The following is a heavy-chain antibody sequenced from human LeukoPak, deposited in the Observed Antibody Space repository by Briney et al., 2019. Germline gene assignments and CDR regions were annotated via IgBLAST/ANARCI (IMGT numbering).Heavy chain of an antibody. J-gene: IGHJ6*03. D-gene: IGHD5/OR15-5a*01. CDR2: ISYDGSNK. Sequence: GGSLRLSCAASGFTFSSYGMHWVRQAPGKGLEWVAVISYDGSNKYYADSVKGRFTISRDNSKNTLYLQMNSLRAEDTAVYYCAKEGPSTHYYYYMDVWGKGTTVTVSS. V-gene: IGHV3-30*18. CDR1: GFTFSSYG. CDR3: AKEGPSTHYYYYMDV.